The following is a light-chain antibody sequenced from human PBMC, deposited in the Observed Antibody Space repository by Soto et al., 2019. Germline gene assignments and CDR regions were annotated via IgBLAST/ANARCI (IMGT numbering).Light chain of an antibody. CDR3: CSYAGSYNVV. V-gene: IGLV2-11*01. CDR2: DVN. CDR1: SSDVGAYNY. J-gene: IGLJ2*01. Sequence: QSALTQPRSVSGSPGQSVTISCTGTSSDVGAYNYVSWYQQHPGKAPKLMIYDVNKRPSGVPDRFSGSKSGNTASLTISGLQAEDEADYYCCSYAGSYNVVFGGGTKVTVL.